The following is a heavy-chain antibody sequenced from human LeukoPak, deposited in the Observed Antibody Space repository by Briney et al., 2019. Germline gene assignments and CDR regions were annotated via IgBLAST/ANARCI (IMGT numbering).Heavy chain of an antibody. CDR1: GYNFPNYW. V-gene: IGHV5-51*01. CDR2: IYPGDSTT. Sequence: PGESLKISCKGSGYNFPNYWIGWVRQMPGKGLERLGIIYPGDSTTRYSPSLQGQVTVSADKSINTAYLQWSSLKASDTAMYYCARRSTHDAFDFWGQGTMVTVSS. CDR3: ARRSTHDAFDF. J-gene: IGHJ3*01.